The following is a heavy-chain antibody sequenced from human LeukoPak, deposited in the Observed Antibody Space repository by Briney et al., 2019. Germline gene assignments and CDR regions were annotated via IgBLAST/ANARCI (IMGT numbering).Heavy chain of an antibody. Sequence: PGGSLRLSCEVSGFAFGSYSMTWVRQASGKGLEWVSTISGSGGTTHYADSVKGRLTISRDNSKNTLYLQMNSLRVEDTALYYCAKDRSYYASRTYPDYWGQGTLVTVSS. CDR3: AKDRSYYASRTYPDY. CDR1: GFAFGSYS. CDR2: ISGSGGTT. J-gene: IGHJ4*02. V-gene: IGHV3-23*01. D-gene: IGHD3-10*01.